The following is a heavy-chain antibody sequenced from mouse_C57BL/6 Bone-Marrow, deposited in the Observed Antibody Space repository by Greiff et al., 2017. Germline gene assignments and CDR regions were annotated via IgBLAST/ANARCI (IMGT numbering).Heavy chain of an antibody. J-gene: IGHJ3*01. Sequence: QVHVKQSGAELVRPGTSVKVSCKASGYAFTNYLIEWVKQRPGQGLEWIGVINPGSGGTNYNEKFKGKATLTADKSSSTAYMQLSSLTSEDSAVYFCARSGDYGYDGFAYWGQGTLVTVSA. D-gene: IGHD2-2*01. CDR1: GYAFTNYL. V-gene: IGHV1-54*01. CDR3: ARSGDYGYDGFAY. CDR2: INPGSGGT.